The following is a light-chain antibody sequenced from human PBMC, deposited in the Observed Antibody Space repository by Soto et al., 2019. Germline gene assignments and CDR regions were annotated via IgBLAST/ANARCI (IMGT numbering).Light chain of an antibody. CDR1: SSNIGSGV. V-gene: IGLV1-44*01. CDR2: SNT. CDR3: AAWDDSLNGPV. J-gene: IGLJ1*01. Sequence: QSVLTQPPSASGTPGQRVTISWSGSSSNIGSGVVNWYQQLPGTAPKLLIYSNTQRPSGVPDRFSGSKSGTSASLAISGLQSEDEADYYCAAWDDSLNGPVFGTGTKVTVL.